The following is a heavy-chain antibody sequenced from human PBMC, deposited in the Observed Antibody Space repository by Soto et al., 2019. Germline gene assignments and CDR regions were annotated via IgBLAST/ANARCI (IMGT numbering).Heavy chain of an antibody. CDR3: ARGGIAARYCYFDL. CDR2: INTGNGNT. Sequence: QVQLVQSGAEVKKPGASVKVSCKASGYTFTTYAMHWVRQAPGQRLEWMGWINTGNGNTKYSPKFQGRVTITRDTSATTVYMELSSLRSEDTAVYYCARGGIAARYCYFDLWVRGTMLTVSS. V-gene: IGHV1-3*04. CDR1: GYTFTTYA. J-gene: IGHJ2*01. D-gene: IGHD6-6*01.